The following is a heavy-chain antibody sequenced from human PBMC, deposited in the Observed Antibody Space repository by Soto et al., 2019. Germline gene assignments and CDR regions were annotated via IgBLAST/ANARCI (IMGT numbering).Heavy chain of an antibody. J-gene: IGHJ4*01. D-gene: IGHD2-15*01. Sequence: SETLSLTCVVYGESFGGFYWSWVRQSPGKGLEWIGEISQTETTAYSPSLKSRVSISADTSKKQFSLTLTSVTAAGTAVYYCVHSPNVAVDHWGHGTLVTVSS. CDR3: VHSPNVAVDH. CDR1: GESFGGFY. V-gene: IGHV4-34*01. CDR2: ISQTETT.